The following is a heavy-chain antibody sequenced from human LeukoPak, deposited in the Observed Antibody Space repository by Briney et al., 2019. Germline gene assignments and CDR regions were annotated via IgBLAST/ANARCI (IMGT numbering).Heavy chain of an antibody. Sequence: PGGSLRLSCAASGFTFSSYEMNWVRQAPGKGLEWVSYISSSGSTIYYADSVKGRFTISRDNAKNSLSLQMNSLRAEDTAVYYCAGGGGANISPSNWFDPWGQGTLVTVSS. CDR3: AGGGGANISPSNWFDP. D-gene: IGHD3-16*01. V-gene: IGHV3-48*03. CDR2: ISSSGSTI. CDR1: GFTFSSYE. J-gene: IGHJ5*02.